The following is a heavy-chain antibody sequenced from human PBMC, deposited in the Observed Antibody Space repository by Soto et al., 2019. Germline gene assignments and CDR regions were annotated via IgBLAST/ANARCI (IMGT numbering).Heavy chain of an antibody. J-gene: IGHJ5*02. CDR3: AKAAVVAATLNGFDP. CDR1: GFSFSTYA. D-gene: IGHD2-15*01. V-gene: IGHV3-23*01. Sequence: EVQLLESGGALVQPGGSLRLSCAASGFSFSTYAMSWVRQAPGKGLEWVSAVSGSADFTYYADSVKGRFTISRDNSQNTLYLQMNSLRAEDTAVYYCAKAAVVAATLNGFDPWGQGTLVTVSS. CDR2: VSGSADFT.